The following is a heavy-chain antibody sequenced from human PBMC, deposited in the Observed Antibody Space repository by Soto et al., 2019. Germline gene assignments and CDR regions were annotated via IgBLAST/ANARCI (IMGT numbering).Heavy chain of an antibody. CDR2: INHSGTT. CDR1: GGCFSGYS. J-gene: IGHJ6*02. D-gene: IGHD2-21*01. CDR3: ARARFDSLSHIYYGLDV. V-gene: IGHV4-34*01. Sequence: TLDTLSLTCTLYGGCFSGYSWTWLRQPPGKGREWIGEINHSGTTDYNPALKSRVTTSADTSKNQFSLRMTSVAAAYTAVYYCARARFDSLSHIYYGLDVWGPGTTVTVSS.